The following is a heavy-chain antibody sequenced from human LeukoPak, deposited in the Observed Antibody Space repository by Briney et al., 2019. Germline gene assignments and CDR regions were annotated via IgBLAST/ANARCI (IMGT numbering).Heavy chain of an antibody. V-gene: IGHV3-21*01. Sequence: PGGSLRLSCAASGFTFTTSGMNWVRQAPGKGLEWVSSISSSSSYIYYADSVKGRFTISRDNAKNSLYLQMNSLRAEDTAVYYCARADYYDSSGYPRPIDYWGQGTLVTVSS. D-gene: IGHD3-22*01. CDR3: ARADYYDSSGYPRPIDY. CDR1: GFTFTTSG. J-gene: IGHJ4*02. CDR2: ISSSSSYI.